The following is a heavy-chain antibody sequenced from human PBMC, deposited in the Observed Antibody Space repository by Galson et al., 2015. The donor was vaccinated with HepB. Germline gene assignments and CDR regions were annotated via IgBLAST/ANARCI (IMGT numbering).Heavy chain of an antibody. D-gene: IGHD6-13*01. CDR3: ARGYSSSWLGFDP. J-gene: IGHJ5*02. Sequence: SLRLSCAASGFTFSDYYMSWIRQAPGKGLEWVSYISSSGNTIYYADSVKGRFTISRDNAKNSLYLQMNSLRAEDTAVYYCARGYSSSWLGFDPWGQGTLVTVSS. CDR1: GFTFSDYY. V-gene: IGHV3-11*01. CDR2: ISSSGNTI.